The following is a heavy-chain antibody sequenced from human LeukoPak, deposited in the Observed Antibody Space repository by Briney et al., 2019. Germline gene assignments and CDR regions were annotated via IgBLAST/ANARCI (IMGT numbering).Heavy chain of an antibody. CDR1: GYTFTGYY. V-gene: IGHV1-2*04. CDR2: INPNSGGT. D-gene: IGHD6-13*01. J-gene: IGHJ3*02. Sequence: ASVKVSCTASGYTFTGYYMHWVRQAPGQGLEWMGWINPNSGGTNYAQKFQGWVTMTRDTSISTAYMELSRLRSDDTAVYYCARTIAAAGVDAFDIWGQGTMVTVSS. CDR3: ARTIAAAGVDAFDI.